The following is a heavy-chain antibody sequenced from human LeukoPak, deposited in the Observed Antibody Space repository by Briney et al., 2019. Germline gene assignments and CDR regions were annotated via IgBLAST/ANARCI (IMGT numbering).Heavy chain of an antibody. V-gene: IGHV1-18*01. D-gene: IGHD6-13*01. CDR1: GYTFTSYG. Sequence: ASVKVSCKASGYTFTSYGISWVRQAPGQGLEWMGWISAYNGTTNYAQKLQSRVTMTTDTSTSTAYMELRSLRSDDTAVYYCARGIAAASMASPPDYYYYYYMDVWGKGTTVTVSS. CDR3: ARGIAAASMASPPDYYYYYYMDV. J-gene: IGHJ6*03. CDR2: ISAYNGTT.